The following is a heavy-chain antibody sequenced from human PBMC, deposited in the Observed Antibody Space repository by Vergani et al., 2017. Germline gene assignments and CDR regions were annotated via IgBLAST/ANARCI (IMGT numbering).Heavy chain of an antibody. Sequence: VQLVESGGGLVQPGGSLRLSCAASGFTFSSYGMHWVRQAPGKGLEWVAVISYDGSNKYYADSVKGRFTISRDNSKNTLYLQMNSLRAEDTAVYYCAKDGWRYSSSWVDYWGQGTLVTVSS. CDR2: ISYDGSNK. CDR1: GFTFSSYG. D-gene: IGHD6-13*01. V-gene: IGHV3-30*18. CDR3: AKDGWRYSSSWVDY. J-gene: IGHJ4*02.